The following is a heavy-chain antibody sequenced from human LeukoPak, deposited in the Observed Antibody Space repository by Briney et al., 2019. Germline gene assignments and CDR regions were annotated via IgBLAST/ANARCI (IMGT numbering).Heavy chain of an antibody. CDR1: GFTFGSFA. D-gene: IGHD5-18*01. CDR2: SFGSCGST. J-gene: IGHJ4*02. CDR3: GKTTAGYSSGKKPGWLVDY. V-gene: IGHV3-23*01. Sequence: GGTLRLSCEASGFTFGSFAMYWVRQAPGKGLGWIAGSFGSCGSTHCVYSVEGRFTISRDNSKNTVYLQINSLRAEDTVVYYCGKTTAGYSSGKKPGWLVDYWGQGTLVTVSS.